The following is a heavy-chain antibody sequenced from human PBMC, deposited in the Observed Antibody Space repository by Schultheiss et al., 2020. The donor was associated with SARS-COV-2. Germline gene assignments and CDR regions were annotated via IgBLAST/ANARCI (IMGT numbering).Heavy chain of an antibody. CDR2: VNPHTGGA. Sequence: ASVKVSCKASGYTFTSYDINWVRQATGQGLEWMGRVNPHTGGANYAQKLQGRVTMTTDTSTSTAYMELRSLRSDDTAVYYCARDLTNLGYCSGGSCYGEVSFDYWGQGTLVTVSS. J-gene: IGHJ4*02. V-gene: IGHV1-18*01. CDR3: ARDLTNLGYCSGGSCYGEVSFDY. D-gene: IGHD2-15*01. CDR1: GYTFTSYD.